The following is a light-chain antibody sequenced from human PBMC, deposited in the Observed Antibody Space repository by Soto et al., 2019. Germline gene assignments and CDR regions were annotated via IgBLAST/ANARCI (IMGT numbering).Light chain of an antibody. CDR1: QSVLYSSNNKNY. Sequence: DIVMTQSPDSLAVSLCERVTINCKSSQSVLYSSNNKNYLAWYQQKPGQPPKLLIYWASTRESGVPDRFSGSGSGTDFTLTISSLQAEDVAVYYCQQYYSTPLTFGPGTKVD. V-gene: IGKV4-1*01. CDR2: WAS. J-gene: IGKJ3*01. CDR3: QQYYSTPLT.